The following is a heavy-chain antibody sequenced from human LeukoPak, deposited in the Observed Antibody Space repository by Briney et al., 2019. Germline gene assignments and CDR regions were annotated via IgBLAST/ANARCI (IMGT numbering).Heavy chain of an antibody. V-gene: IGHV1-2*06. J-gene: IGHJ5*01. D-gene: IGHD1-20*01. CDR1: GYTFSGYS. Sequence: GASVKVSCKASGYTFSGYSMHWVRQAPGQGLEWMGRTNPNSGVTYYAQKFQGRVTMTSDTSITTAYMELSSLTSDDTATYYCARDASNWSAFDSWGQGTLVIVSS. CDR3: ARDASNWSAFDS. CDR2: TNPNSGVT.